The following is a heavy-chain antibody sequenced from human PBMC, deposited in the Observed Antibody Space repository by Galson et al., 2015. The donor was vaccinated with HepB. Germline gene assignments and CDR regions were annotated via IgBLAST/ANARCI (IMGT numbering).Heavy chain of an antibody. CDR3: ARGGMATIGGPSFDS. D-gene: IGHD5-12*01. CDR2: IYWNDDK. Sequence: RQPPGKALEWLALIYWNDDKRNSPSLQRRLTMTTDTSTRTAYMDLGSLTFDDTAVYYCARGGMATIGGPSFDSWGQGTLVTVSS. V-gene: IGHV2-5*01. J-gene: IGHJ4*02.